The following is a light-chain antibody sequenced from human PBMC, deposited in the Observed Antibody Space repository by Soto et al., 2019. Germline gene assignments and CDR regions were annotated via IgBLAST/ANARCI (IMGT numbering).Light chain of an antibody. V-gene: IGLV2-8*01. Sequence: QSALTQPPSAYGSPGQSGTISCTGSKSDIGIYDFVSWYQHHPGKAPRLIIYEVVQRPSGVPDRFSGSKSGNTASLTVSGLQAADEADYFCKSYAGSNTYVFGTGTQLTVL. CDR2: EVV. CDR3: KSYAGSNTYV. CDR1: KSDIGIYDF. J-gene: IGLJ1*01.